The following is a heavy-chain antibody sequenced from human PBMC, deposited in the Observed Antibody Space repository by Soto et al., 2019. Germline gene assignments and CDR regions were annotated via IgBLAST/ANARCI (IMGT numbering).Heavy chain of an antibody. D-gene: IGHD1-1*01. CDR3: ARGRYGDY. J-gene: IGHJ4*02. V-gene: IGHV1-18*01. CDR1: GYAFTTYG. Sequence: QVHLVQSGAEVKKPGASVKVSCKGSGYAFTTYGITWVRQAPGQGLEWMGWISAHNVNTNYAQKLQSRGTVTRDTSTSTAYMELRSLRSDDTAVYYCARGRYGDYWGQGALVTVSS. CDR2: ISAHNVNT.